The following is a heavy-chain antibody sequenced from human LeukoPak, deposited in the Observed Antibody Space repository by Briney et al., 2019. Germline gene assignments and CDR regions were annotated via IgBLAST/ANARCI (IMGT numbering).Heavy chain of an antibody. V-gene: IGHV4-59*01. D-gene: IGHD6-19*01. Sequence: PSETLSLTCTVSGGSISSYYWNWIRQPPGKGLEWIGYIYYSGSTNYNPSLKSRVTTLVDTSKNQFSLKLTSVTAADTAVYYCAGDSSGWLFVDYWGQGTRVTVSS. CDR1: GGSISSYY. CDR2: IYYSGST. J-gene: IGHJ4*02. CDR3: AGDSSGWLFVDY.